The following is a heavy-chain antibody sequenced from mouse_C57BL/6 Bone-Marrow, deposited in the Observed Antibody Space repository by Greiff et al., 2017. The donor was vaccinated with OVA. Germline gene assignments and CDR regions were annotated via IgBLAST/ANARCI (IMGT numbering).Heavy chain of an antibody. Sequence: VQLQQSGAELVRPGASVKLSCTASGFNIKDSYMHWVKQRPEQGLEWIGRIDPADGDTKYAPKFPGKATMTADPSSNTAYLQLSSMTSEDAAVYYYTVLYYYLDFDYWGQGTTLTVSS. CDR2: IDPADGDT. J-gene: IGHJ2*01. V-gene: IGHV14-1*01. CDR1: GFNIKDSY. CDR3: TVLYYYLDFDY. D-gene: IGHD1-1*01.